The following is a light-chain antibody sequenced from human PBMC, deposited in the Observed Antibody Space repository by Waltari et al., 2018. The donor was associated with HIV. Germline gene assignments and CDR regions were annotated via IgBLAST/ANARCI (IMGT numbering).Light chain of an antibody. J-gene: IGLJ2*01. CDR2: EGS. CDR1: SSDVGSYNL. Sequence: QSVLTQPASVSGSPGQSITISCTGTSSDVGSYNLVSWYQQHPGKAPKLMINEGSKRPSGVSNRFSGSKSGNTASLTISGLQAEDEADYYCCSYAGSSTLEVFGGGTKLTVL. CDR3: CSYAGSSTLEV. V-gene: IGLV2-23*01.